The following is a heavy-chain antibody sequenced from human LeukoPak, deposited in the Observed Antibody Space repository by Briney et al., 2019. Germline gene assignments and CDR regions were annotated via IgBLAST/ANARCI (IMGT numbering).Heavy chain of an antibody. V-gene: IGHV1-2*02. CDR1: GYTFIGYH. CDR2: INPNRGGT. D-gene: IGHD2-8*01. J-gene: IGHJ4*02. CDR3: ARLPRVHFDS. Sequence: GASVKVSCKASGYTFIGYHIHWVRQAPGQGLEWMGWINPNRGGTNLAQKFQGRVIMTRDTSISTAYMEVTRLRSDDTAIYYCARLPRVHFDSWGQGTRVTVSS.